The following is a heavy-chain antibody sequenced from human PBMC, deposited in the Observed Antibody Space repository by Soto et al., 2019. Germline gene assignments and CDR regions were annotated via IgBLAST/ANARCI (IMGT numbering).Heavy chain of an antibody. CDR2: IRSGDDSI. CDR3: TGGCCGSDPSYFDY. CDR1: GFTFSSFE. Sequence: GGSLRLSCATSGFTFSSFEMNWVRQAPGKGLEWVSSIRSGDDSIYYADSVKGRFTISRDNAKNSLYLQMNSLRAEDTAIYYCTGGCCGSDPSYFDYWGQGALVTVSS. V-gene: IGHV3-48*03. J-gene: IGHJ4*02. D-gene: IGHD5-12*01.